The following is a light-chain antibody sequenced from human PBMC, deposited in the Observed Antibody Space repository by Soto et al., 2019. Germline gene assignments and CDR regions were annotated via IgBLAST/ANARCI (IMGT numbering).Light chain of an antibody. V-gene: IGLV1-40*01. CDR2: RNT. CDR1: SSNIGAGYD. J-gene: IGLJ1*01. CDR3: GSWDSSLSAYV. Sequence: QSVLTQPPSVSGAPGQRVTISCTGSSSNIGAGYDVHWYQRLPGTAPKLLIYRNTNRPSGVPDRFSGSRSGTSASLAITGLQAEDEGDYYCGSWDSSLSAYVFGTGTKVTVL.